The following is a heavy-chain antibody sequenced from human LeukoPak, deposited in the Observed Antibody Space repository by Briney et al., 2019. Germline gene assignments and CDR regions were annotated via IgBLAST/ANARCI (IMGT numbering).Heavy chain of an antibody. Sequence: ASVKVSCKASGYTFTSYYMHWVRQAPGQGLEWMGIINPSGGSTSYSQKFQGRVTMTTDTSTSTAYMELRSLRSDDTAVYYCARTFSSGWYYFDYWGQGTLVTVSS. CDR3: ARTFSSGWYYFDY. D-gene: IGHD6-19*01. J-gene: IGHJ4*02. CDR1: GYTFTSYY. V-gene: IGHV1-46*01. CDR2: INPSGGST.